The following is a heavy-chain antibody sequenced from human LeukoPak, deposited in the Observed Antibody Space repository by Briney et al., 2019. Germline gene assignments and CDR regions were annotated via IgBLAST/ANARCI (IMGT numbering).Heavy chain of an antibody. CDR3: AADWQLPEAP. D-gene: IGHD3/OR15-3a*01. J-gene: IGHJ5*02. Sequence: GGSLRLSCAASGFSFSDYGMHWVRQAPAKGLEWVAFIRYDESKTYYGDSVKGRFTVSRDNSKNTLYLQMDSLRADDTAVYYCAADWQLPEAPWGQGSLVTVSS. CDR1: GFSFSDYG. V-gene: IGHV3-30*02. CDR2: IRYDESKT.